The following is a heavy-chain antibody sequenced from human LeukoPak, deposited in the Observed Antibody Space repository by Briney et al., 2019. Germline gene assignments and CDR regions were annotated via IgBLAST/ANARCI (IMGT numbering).Heavy chain of an antibody. Sequence: SETLSLTCTVSGGSTSSYYWSWIRQPPGKGLEWIGYIYYSGSTNYNPSLKSRVTISVDTSKNQFSLKLSSVTAADTAVYYCARGGPSYYYDSSGYYPDAFDIWGQGTMVTVSS. CDR3: ARGGPSYYYDSSGYYPDAFDI. CDR2: IYYSGST. V-gene: IGHV4-59*01. D-gene: IGHD3-22*01. J-gene: IGHJ3*02. CDR1: GGSTSSYY.